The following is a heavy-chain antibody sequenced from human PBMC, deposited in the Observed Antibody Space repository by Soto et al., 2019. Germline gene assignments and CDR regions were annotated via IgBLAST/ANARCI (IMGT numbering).Heavy chain of an antibody. V-gene: IGHV2-5*02. CDR3: SHRPYYYDSSGYSREGYFEH. J-gene: IGHJ1*01. CDR2: IYWDDDK. D-gene: IGHD3-22*01. CDR1: GFSLSTSGVG. Sequence: QITLKESGTTLVTPTQTLTLTCTFSGFSLSTSGVGVGWIRQPPGKALEWLALIYWDDDKRYSPSLKSRLTITKDTSKNQVFLTMTNMDPVDTATYYCSHRPYYYDSSGYSREGYFEHWGQGTLVTVSS.